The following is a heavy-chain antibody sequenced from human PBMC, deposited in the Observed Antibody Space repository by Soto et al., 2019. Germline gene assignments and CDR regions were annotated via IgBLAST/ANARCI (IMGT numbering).Heavy chain of an antibody. CDR3: ARGPAE. Sequence: QVQLVQSGAEMKSPGSSVKVSCKATGYIFIGSYLHWIRQAPGHGPEWMGSIYPATGDTDYAQTSQGRVILTGDTAIGTAYMELKWLTFDDTGMYYCARGPAEWGQGTLVTVSS. CDR1: GYIFIGSY. J-gene: IGHJ4*02. V-gene: IGHV1-2*02. CDR2: IYPATGDT.